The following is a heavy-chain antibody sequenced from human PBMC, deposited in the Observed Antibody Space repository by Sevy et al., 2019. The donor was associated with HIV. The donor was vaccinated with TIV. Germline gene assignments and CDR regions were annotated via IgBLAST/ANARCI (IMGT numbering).Heavy chain of an antibody. CDR3: ATLIVRTNYLHL. D-gene: IGHD1-26*01. J-gene: IGHJ4*02. V-gene: IGHV1-24*01. CDR2: FDPEYDDP. Sequence: ASVKVSCNVSGYRLSELSTYWVRQTPAKGLEGMGGFDPEYDDPIYAQNFQGRVTMTEDTSTDTAYMELSSLTSQDTAVYYCATLIVRTNYLHLWGPGTLVTVSS. CDR1: GYRLSELS.